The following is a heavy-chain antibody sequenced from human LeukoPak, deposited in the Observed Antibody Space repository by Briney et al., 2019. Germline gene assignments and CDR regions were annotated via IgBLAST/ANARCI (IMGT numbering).Heavy chain of an antibody. Sequence: GGSLRLSCAASGFTFDEYVMHWVRQTPGKGLEWVSSISWNSERIEYADSVKGRFTITRDNAKNSLYLQMNSLRAEDTAVYYCARVEASGYDYGAFDYWGQGTLVTVSS. CDR2: ISWNSERI. D-gene: IGHD5-12*01. J-gene: IGHJ4*02. V-gene: IGHV3-9*01. CDR1: GFTFDEYV. CDR3: ARVEASGYDYGAFDY.